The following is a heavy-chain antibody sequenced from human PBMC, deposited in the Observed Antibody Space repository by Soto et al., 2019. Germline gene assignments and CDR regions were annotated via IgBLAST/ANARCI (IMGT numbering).Heavy chain of an antibody. D-gene: IGHD6-19*01. CDR3: AKFSDGAVASHNGMDV. J-gene: IGHJ6*02. CDR2: ISGSGGST. CDR1: GFTFSSYA. V-gene: IGHV3-23*01. Sequence: PGGSLRLSCAASGFTFSSYAMSWVRQAPGKGLEWVSAISGSGGSTYYADSVKGRFTISRDNSKNTLYLQMNSLRAEDTAVYYCAKFSDGAVASHNGMDVWGQGTTVPVSS.